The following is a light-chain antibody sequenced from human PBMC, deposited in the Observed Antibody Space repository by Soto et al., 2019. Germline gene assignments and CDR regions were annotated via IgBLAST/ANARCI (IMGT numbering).Light chain of an antibody. CDR2: STT. V-gene: IGLV7-43*01. Sequence: QAVVTQEPLLTVSPGGTVTLTCASSTGPVTSGFYPHWVQQKPGQAPRTLIDSTTNKHSWTPARFSGSLLGGKAALTLSGVQPEDEADYYCLLYYGGSYVFGAGTKLTVL. CDR3: LLYYGGSYV. J-gene: IGLJ1*01. CDR1: TGPVTSGFY.